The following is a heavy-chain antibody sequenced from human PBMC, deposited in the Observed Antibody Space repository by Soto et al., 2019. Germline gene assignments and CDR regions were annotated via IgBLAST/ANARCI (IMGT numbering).Heavy chain of an antibody. Sequence: QIQLLQSGAEVKKPGASVKVTCKASGYTFRNFGISWVRQAPGQGLEWMGWISAYNANANYAQKFQGSLTMTADTSTSTAYMELRSLRSDDTAVYYCARENSYFDYWGQGTLVTVPS. CDR1: GYTFRNFG. CDR3: ARENSYFDY. J-gene: IGHJ4*02. CDR2: ISAYNANA. V-gene: IGHV1-18*01.